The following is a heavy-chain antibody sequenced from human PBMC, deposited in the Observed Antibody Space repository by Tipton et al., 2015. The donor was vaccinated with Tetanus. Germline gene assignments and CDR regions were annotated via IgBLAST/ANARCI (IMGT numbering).Heavy chain of an antibody. CDR3: AKGRGTGIWGADFDS. CDR1: GFTFTNYA. CDR2: ISDDGDST. V-gene: IGHV3-23*03. D-gene: IGHD1-14*01. J-gene: IGHJ5*01. Sequence: SLRLSCAASGFTFTNYAMNWVRQAPGKGLEWVSFISDDGDSTYYYADSVKGRFTISRDNSENTLFLQMTFLRAEDTAVYYCAKGRGTGIWGADFDSWGQGTLVTVSS.